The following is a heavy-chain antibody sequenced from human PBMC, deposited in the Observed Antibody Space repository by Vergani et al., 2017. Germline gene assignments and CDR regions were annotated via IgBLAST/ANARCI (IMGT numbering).Heavy chain of an antibody. CDR2: ISAYSGGT. V-gene: IGHV1-18*01. Sequence: QVQLVQSGAEVKKPGASVKVSCKASGYTFTRYGVSWVRQAPGQGLEWMGWISAYSGGTNYAQQFQDRVTMTRDTSISTAYMELSRRSSDDAAVYYCATVSIGAAGKYYFDYWGQGTLVTVSS. D-gene: IGHD6-13*01. J-gene: IGHJ4*02. CDR3: ATVSIGAAGKYYFDY. CDR1: GYTFTRYG.